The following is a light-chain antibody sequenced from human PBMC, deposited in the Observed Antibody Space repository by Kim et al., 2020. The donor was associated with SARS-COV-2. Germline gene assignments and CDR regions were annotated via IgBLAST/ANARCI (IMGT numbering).Light chain of an antibody. CDR1: SSDVGSYNL. CDR2: EVS. CDR3: SSYTSSSTWV. V-gene: IGLV2-18*02. Sequence: QSALTQPPSVSGSPGQSVTISCTGTSSDVGSYNLVSWYQQPPGTAPKLMIYEVSNRPSGVPDRFSGSKSGNTASLTISGLQAEDEADYYCSSYTSSSTWVFGGGTQLTVL. J-gene: IGLJ3*02.